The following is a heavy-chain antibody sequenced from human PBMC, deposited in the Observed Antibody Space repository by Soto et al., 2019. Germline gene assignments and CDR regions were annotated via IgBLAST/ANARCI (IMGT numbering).Heavy chain of an antibody. D-gene: IGHD5-18*01. CDR3: ARSAIATHWFFDL. V-gene: IGHV4-39*01. Sequence: SETLSLTCTVSGGPISGSSYYWGWIRQAPGKGLEWLATIYHTGYTYHNPSLKTHVTISVDTSKDQFSLKLTSVTAADTALYYCARSAIATHWFFDLWGRGTLVTVSS. CDR2: IYHTGYT. CDR1: GGPISGSSYY. J-gene: IGHJ2*01.